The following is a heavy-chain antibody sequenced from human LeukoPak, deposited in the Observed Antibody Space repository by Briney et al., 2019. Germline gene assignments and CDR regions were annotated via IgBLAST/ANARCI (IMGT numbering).Heavy chain of an antibody. J-gene: IGHJ4*02. CDR2: IYSGGST. CDR1: GFTVSSNY. V-gene: IGHV3-66*02. CDR3: ARDGSGSYLDYYFDY. Sequence: GGSLRLSCAASGFTVSSNYMSWVRQAPGKGLKWVSVIYSGGSTYYADSVKGRFTISRDNSKNTLYLQMNSLRAEDTAVYYCARDGSGSYLDYYFDYWGQGTLVTVSS. D-gene: IGHD1-26*01.